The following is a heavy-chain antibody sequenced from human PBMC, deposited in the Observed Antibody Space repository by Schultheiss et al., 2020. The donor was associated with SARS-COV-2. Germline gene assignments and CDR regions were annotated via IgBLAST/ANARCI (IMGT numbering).Heavy chain of an antibody. CDR2: ISSSSSYT. CDR1: GFTFSDYY. J-gene: IGHJ5*02. Sequence: GGSLRLSCAASGFTFSDYYMSWIRQAPGKGLEWVSYISSSSSYTNYADSVKGRFTISRDNAKNSLYLQMNSLRAEDTAVYYCAKDRCSSTSCYILNWFDPWGQGTLVTVSS. D-gene: IGHD2-2*02. CDR3: AKDRCSSTSCYILNWFDP. V-gene: IGHV3-11*05.